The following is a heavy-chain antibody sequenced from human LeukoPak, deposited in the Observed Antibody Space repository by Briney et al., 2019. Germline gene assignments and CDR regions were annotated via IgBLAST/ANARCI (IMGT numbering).Heavy chain of an antibody. Sequence: GGSLRLSCAASGFTFSSYWMSWVRQAPGKGLEWVANIKQDGSEKYYVDSVKGRFTISRDNAKNSLYLQMNSLSAEDTAVYYCARDLSGNYDFWSGYYFDYWGQGTLVTVSS. J-gene: IGHJ4*02. V-gene: IGHV3-7*01. D-gene: IGHD3-3*01. CDR2: IKQDGSEK. CDR1: GFTFSSYW. CDR3: ARDLSGNYDFWSGYYFDY.